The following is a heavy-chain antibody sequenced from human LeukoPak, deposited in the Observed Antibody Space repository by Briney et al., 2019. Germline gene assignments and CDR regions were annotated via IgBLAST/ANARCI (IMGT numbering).Heavy chain of an antibody. J-gene: IGHJ5*02. D-gene: IGHD5-12*01. CDR2: IYYSGST. CDR1: GGSISSSSHY. CDR3: ARGLHYSGYVSWFDP. Sequence: PSETLSLTCTVSGGSISSSSHYWGWIRQPPGKGLEWIGSIYYSGSTYYNPSLKSRVTISVDTSKNQFSLKLSSVTAADTAVYYCARGLHYSGYVSWFDPWGQGTLVTVSS. V-gene: IGHV4-39*01.